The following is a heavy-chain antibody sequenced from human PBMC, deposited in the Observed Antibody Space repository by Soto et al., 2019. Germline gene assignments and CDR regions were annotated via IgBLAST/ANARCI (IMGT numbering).Heavy chain of an antibody. D-gene: IGHD1-26*01. CDR1: GFTFSSYA. Sequence: VQLLESGGGLVQPGGSLRLSCAASGFTFSSYAMSWVRQAPGKGLEWVSAISGSGGSTYYADSVKGRFTISRDDSKNTLYLQMNSLRAEDTAVYYCAKGRGYSGSYWHYWGQGTLVTVSS. CDR2: ISGSGGST. CDR3: AKGRGYSGSYWHY. V-gene: IGHV3-23*01. J-gene: IGHJ4*02.